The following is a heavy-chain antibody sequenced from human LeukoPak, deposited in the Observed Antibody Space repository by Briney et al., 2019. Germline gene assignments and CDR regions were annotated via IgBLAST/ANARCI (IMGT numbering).Heavy chain of an antibody. V-gene: IGHV1-8*03. Sequence: GASVKVSCTASGYTFASYDINWVRQATGQGLEWMGWMNPNSGNTGYAQKFQGRVTITRNTSISTAYMELSSLISEDTAVYYCARTRSGWNYYYYYMDVWGKGTTVTVSS. CDR1: GYTFASYD. D-gene: IGHD6-19*01. CDR2: MNPNSGNT. J-gene: IGHJ6*03. CDR3: ARTRSGWNYYYYYMDV.